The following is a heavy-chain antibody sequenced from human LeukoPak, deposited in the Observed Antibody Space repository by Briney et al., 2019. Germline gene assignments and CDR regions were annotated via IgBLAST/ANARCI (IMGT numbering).Heavy chain of an antibody. V-gene: IGHV4-4*07. CDR3: ATDDVVGSNQH. CDR2: IYTSGST. CDR1: GGPITIYS. J-gene: IGHJ1*01. D-gene: IGHD2-15*01. Sequence: PSETLSLTCTVSGGPITIYSWTWIRQPAGKGLEWIGRIYTSGSTNYNPSLKSRVTMSVDTSKTQFSLKLSSVTAADTAVHYCATDDVVGSNQHWGQGTLVTVSS.